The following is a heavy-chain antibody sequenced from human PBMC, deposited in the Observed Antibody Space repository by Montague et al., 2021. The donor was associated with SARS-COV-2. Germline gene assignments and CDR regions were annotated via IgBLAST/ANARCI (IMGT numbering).Heavy chain of an antibody. CDR1: GGSISSSSYY. CDR2: IYYSGST. V-gene: IGHV4-39*01. Sequence: SETLSLTCTVSGGSISSSSYYWGWIRQPPGKGLEWIGSIYYSGSTYYNPSLKSRVTISVDTSKNQFSLKLSSVTAADTAVYYCARHEGVVVAVTYTGLRVHAGWFDPWGQGTLVTVSS. D-gene: IGHD2-15*01. J-gene: IGHJ5*02. CDR3: ARHEGVVVAVTYTGLRVHAGWFDP.